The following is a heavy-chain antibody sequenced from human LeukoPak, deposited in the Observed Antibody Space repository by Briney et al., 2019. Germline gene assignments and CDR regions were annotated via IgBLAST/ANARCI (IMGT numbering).Heavy chain of an antibody. Sequence: GGSLRLSCAASRFTFSSYYMHWVRQAPGKGLVWVSRIKSDGSVTGYADSVKGRFTISRDNAKSTVYLQMNSLRAEDTAVYYCARDWIDRGTFDPWGQGTLVTVSS. J-gene: IGHJ5*02. D-gene: IGHD2-2*03. CDR3: ARDWIDRGTFDP. CDR2: IKSDGSVT. CDR1: RFTFSSYY. V-gene: IGHV3-74*01.